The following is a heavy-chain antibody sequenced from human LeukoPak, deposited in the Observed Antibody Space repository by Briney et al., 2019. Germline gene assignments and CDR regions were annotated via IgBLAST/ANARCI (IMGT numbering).Heavy chain of an antibody. D-gene: IGHD1-26*01. J-gene: IGHJ4*02. Sequence: GGSPRLSCAASGFTFSSYWMSWVRQAPGKGLEWVANIKQDGSEKYYVDSVKGRFTISRDNAKNSLYLQMNSLRAEDTAVYYCAREVGYYYFDYWGQGTLVTVSS. V-gene: IGHV3-7*01. CDR3: AREVGYYYFDY. CDR1: GFTFSSYW. CDR2: IKQDGSEK.